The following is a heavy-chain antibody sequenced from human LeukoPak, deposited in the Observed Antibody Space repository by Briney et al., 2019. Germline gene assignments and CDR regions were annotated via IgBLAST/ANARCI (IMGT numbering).Heavy chain of an antibody. CDR1: GFTCDNYA. CDR2: ISWNSNSI. J-gene: IGHJ1*01. D-gene: IGHD2-21*01. CDR3: VKVSYSSAGAEYFHL. V-gene: IGHV3-9*03. Sequence: GRSLRLSCAASGFTCDNYAMHWVRQVPGKGLEWVSGISWNSNSIDYADSVKGRFTISRDNAKNSLYLEMNSLRAEDMAFYYCVKVSYSSAGAEYFHLWGQGTLVTVSS.